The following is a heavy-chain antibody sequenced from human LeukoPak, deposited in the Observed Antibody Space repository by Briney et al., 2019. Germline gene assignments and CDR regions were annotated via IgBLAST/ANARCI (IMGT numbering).Heavy chain of an antibody. V-gene: IGHV4-59*01. CDR1: GGSFSSYY. D-gene: IGHD3-22*01. CDR2: IYYSGNT. Sequence: SETLSLTCTVSGGSFSSYYWSWMRQPPGKGLEWIGYIYYSGNTNYNPSLKSRVIISVDTPKNQFSLKLSSVTAADTAVYYCARFSGYPQYYFDYWGQGTQVTVSS. CDR3: ARFSGYPQYYFDY. J-gene: IGHJ4*02.